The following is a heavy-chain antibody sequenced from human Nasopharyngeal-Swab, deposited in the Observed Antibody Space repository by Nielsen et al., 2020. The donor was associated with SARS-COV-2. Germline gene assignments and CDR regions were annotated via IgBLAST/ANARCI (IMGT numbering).Heavy chain of an antibody. D-gene: IGHD2-15*01. CDR3: ARDGADIVVVVAATPDAFDI. V-gene: IGHV4-59*13. CDR2: IYYSGST. J-gene: IGHJ3*02. Sequence: GKGLEWIGYIYYSGSTNYNPSLKSRVTISVDTSKNQFSLKLSSVTAADTAVYYCARDGADIVVVVAATPDAFDIWGQGTMVTVSS.